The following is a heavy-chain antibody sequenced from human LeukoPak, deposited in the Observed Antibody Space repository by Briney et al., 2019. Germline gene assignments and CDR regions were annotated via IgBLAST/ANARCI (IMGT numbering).Heavy chain of an antibody. D-gene: IGHD2-15*01. Sequence: PGGSLRLSCAASGXSFNDAWVSCVRQALGKGLEWVGRIKRKSDGGTTDYAAPVKGRFTISRDDSKNTLYLQMNSLKTEDTAVYYCTTCSGGSCSHFDYWGQGTLVTVSS. J-gene: IGHJ4*02. V-gene: IGHV3-15*01. CDR1: GXSFNDAW. CDR3: TTCSGGSCSHFDY. CDR2: IKRKSDGGTT.